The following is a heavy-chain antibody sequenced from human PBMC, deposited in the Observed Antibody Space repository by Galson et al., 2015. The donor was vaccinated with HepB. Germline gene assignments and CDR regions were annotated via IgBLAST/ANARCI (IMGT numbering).Heavy chain of an antibody. CDR3: ARSPASSGWYWSY. Sequence: SLRLSCAASGFIFSDYWMTWVRQAPGKGLEWVASIRQYGTEKYYVESVKGRFTISRDDAKSSLYLQMNNLRAEDTAVYYCARSPASSGWYWSYWGQGTLVTVPS. CDR1: GFIFSDYW. V-gene: IGHV3-7*03. CDR2: IRQYGTEK. J-gene: IGHJ4*02. D-gene: IGHD6-19*01.